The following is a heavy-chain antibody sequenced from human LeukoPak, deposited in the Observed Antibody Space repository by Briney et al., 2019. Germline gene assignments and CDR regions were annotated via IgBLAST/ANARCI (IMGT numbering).Heavy chain of an antibody. Sequence: GGSLRLSCAVSGFTFDDYAMHLVRQAPGKGLEWVSGISWNSNLIGYADSVKGRFTISRDNAKNSLYLQMNSLRPEDMALYYCAKDRNYELLYAFDIWGQGTMVTVSS. CDR2: ISWNSNLI. CDR1: GFTFDDYA. J-gene: IGHJ3*02. V-gene: IGHV3-9*03. CDR3: AKDRNYELLYAFDI. D-gene: IGHD2-2*02.